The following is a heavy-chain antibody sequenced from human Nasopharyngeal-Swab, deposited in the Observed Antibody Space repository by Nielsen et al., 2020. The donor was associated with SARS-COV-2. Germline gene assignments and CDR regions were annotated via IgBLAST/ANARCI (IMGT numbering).Heavy chain of an antibody. J-gene: IGHJ6*02. V-gene: IGHV4-59*01. CDR2: IYYSGTP. CDR3: AGGTYYYYGMDV. D-gene: IGHD3-16*01. Sequence: RQAPGKGLEWIGFIYYSGTPSYNPSLMSRVTITVDTSKNQFSLDLNSVTAADTAVYYCAGGTYYYYGMDVWGQGITVTVSS.